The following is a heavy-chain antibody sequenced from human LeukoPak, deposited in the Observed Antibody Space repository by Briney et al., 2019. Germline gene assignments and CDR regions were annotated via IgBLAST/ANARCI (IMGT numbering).Heavy chain of an antibody. J-gene: IGHJ3*02. CDR3: ATRSRITIFGVAPLDAFDI. D-gene: IGHD3-3*01. Sequence: GGSLRLSCAASGFTFSSYAMSWVRQAPGKGLEWVSAISGSGGSTYYADSVKGRFTISRDNSKNTLYLQMNSLRAEDTALYYCATRSRITIFGVAPLDAFDIWGQGTMVTVSS. CDR2: ISGSGGST. CDR1: GFTFSSYA. V-gene: IGHV3-23*01.